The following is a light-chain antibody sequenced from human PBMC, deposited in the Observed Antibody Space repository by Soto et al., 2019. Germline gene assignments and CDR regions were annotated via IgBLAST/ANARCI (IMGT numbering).Light chain of an antibody. CDR1: SSDVGGYNS. V-gene: IGLV2-14*01. J-gene: IGLJ1*01. Sequence: QSVLTQPASVSGSPGQSIAISCTGTSSDVGGYNSVSWYQQYPGKAPKLMIHDVSNRPSGVSDRFSGSKSGNTASLTISGLQAEDEADYYCSSWTSSSSYVFGSGTSSPS. CDR2: DVS. CDR3: SSWTSSSSYV.